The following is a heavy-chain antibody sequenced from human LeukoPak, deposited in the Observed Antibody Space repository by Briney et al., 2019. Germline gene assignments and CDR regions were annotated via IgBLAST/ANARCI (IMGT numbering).Heavy chain of an antibody. Sequence: SETLSPTCAVYGGSFGGYYWSWIRQPPGKGLEWIGEINHSGSTNYNPSLKSRVTISVDTSKNQFSLKLSSVTAADTAVYYCARGKRQQLVAGFDYWGQGTLVTVSS. D-gene: IGHD6-13*01. CDR2: INHSGST. CDR3: ARGKRQQLVAGFDY. CDR1: GGSFGGYY. V-gene: IGHV4-34*01. J-gene: IGHJ4*02.